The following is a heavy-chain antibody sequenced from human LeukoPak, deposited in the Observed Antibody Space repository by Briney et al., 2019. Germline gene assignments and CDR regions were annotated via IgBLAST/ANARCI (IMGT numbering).Heavy chain of an antibody. D-gene: IGHD1-26*01. Sequence: SENLSLTCTVSGGPISSYYWSWIRQPPGKGLEWIGYIYYSGSTNYNPSLKSRVTISVDTSKNQFSLKLSSVTAADTAVYYCARAIVGVLDAFDIWGQGTMVTVSS. CDR1: GGPISSYY. CDR3: ARAIVGVLDAFDI. J-gene: IGHJ3*02. CDR2: IYYSGST. V-gene: IGHV4-59*01.